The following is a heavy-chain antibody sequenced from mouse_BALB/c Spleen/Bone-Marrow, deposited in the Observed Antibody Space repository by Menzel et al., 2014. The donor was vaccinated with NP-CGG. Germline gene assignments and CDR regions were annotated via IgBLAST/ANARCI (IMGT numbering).Heavy chain of an antibody. CDR3: ARDISGYVRAMDY. V-gene: IGHV1-67*01. D-gene: IGHD3-2*01. CDR2: ISTYSGNT. Sequence: VQLQQSGPELVSPGVSPVKISCKASGYTFTDYSIHWVKQSHSKRLEWIGIISTYSGNTNYNQKFKGKATMTVDKSSSTAYMELARLTSEDSAIYYCARDISGYVRAMDYWGQGTSVTVSS. CDR1: GYTFTDYS. J-gene: IGHJ4*01.